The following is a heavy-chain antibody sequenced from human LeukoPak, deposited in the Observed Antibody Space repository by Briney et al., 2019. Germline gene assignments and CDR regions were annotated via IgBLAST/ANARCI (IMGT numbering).Heavy chain of an antibody. J-gene: IGHJ1*01. CDR2: IKSDGGT. D-gene: IGHD3-22*01. Sequence: PGGSLRLSCAASGFTISTYWMHWVRQAPGKGLVWVSRIKSDGGTNYADSVKGRFTISRDNAKKTVSLQMSSLGPEDTGVYYCARAPSEIGGYYPEYFRHWGQGTLVTVSS. CDR1: GFTISTYW. CDR3: ARAPSEIGGYYPEYFRH. V-gene: IGHV3-74*01.